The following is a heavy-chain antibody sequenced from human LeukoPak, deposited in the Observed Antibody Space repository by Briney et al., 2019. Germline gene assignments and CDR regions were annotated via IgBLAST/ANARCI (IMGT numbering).Heavy chain of an antibody. Sequence: PSETLSLTCAVYGGSFSGYYWSWIRQPPGKGLEWIGEINHSGSTNYNPPLKSRVTISVDASKNQFSLKLSSVTAADTAVYYCAGGVYYGSGSYPYYYYGMDVWGQGTTVTVSS. CDR1: GGSFSGYY. D-gene: IGHD3-10*01. V-gene: IGHV4-34*01. J-gene: IGHJ6*02. CDR2: INHSGST. CDR3: AGGVYYGSGSYPYYYYGMDV.